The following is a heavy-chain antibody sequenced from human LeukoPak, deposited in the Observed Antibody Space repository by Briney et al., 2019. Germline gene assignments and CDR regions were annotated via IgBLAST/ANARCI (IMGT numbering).Heavy chain of an antibody. J-gene: IGHJ4*02. V-gene: IGHV4-31*03. CDR2: IYYSGST. Sequence: SETLSLTCTVSGGSISSGGYYWSWIRQHPGKGLEWIGYIYYSGSTYYNPSLKSRVTISVDTSKNQFSLKLSSVTAADTAVYYCARDGMEAHDSSGYYRYRFDYWGQGTLVTVSS. CDR1: GGSISSGGYY. CDR3: ARDGMEAHDSSGYYRYRFDY. D-gene: IGHD3-22*01.